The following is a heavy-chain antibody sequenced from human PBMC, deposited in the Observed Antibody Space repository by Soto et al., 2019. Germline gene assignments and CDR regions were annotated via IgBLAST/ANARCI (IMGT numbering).Heavy chain of an antibody. CDR1: GFTFSGKT. V-gene: IGHV3-48*02. CDR2: ISKSGTTR. Sequence: GGSMRLXCAASGFTFSGKTMNWVRQAPGKGLEWVSYISKSGTTRYYAESVKGRFTISRDNAKNSLFLQMNSLRDEDTAVYYCARDGASFDVWGQGTLVTVSS. CDR3: ARDGASFDV. J-gene: IGHJ5*02. D-gene: IGHD2-15*01.